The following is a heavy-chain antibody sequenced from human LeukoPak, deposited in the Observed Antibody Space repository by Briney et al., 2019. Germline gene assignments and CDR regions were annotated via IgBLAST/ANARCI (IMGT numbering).Heavy chain of an antibody. CDR3: ARDGFGSSWYIDF. D-gene: IGHD6-13*01. V-gene: IGHV3-48*03. J-gene: IGHJ4*02. CDR1: GFTFSSYE. CDR2: ISGSGSTF. Sequence: GPLRLSCAASGFTFSSYEINWVRQVPGKGLEWVAHISGSGSTFYYAESVKGRFTISRDNPKNSLYLQMNSLTAEDTAIYYCARDGFGSSWYIDFWGRGTLVTVSS.